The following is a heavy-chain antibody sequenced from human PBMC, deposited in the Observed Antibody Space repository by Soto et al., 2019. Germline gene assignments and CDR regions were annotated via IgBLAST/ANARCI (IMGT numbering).Heavy chain of an antibody. J-gene: IGHJ4*02. V-gene: IGHV3-53*01. CDR3: ARGSGWYQVHHY. CDR1: GFTVSSNY. D-gene: IGHD6-19*01. CDR2: IYIGGST. Sequence: EVQLVESGGGLIQPGGSLRLSCAASGFTVSSNYMSWVRQAPGKWLEWVSVIYIGGSTYYADSVKGRFTISRDNSKNTLYLQMNSLRAEDTAVDYCARGSGWYQVHHYWGQGTLVTVSS.